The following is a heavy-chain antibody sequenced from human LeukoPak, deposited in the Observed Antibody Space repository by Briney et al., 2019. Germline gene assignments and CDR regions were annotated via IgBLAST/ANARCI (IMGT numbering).Heavy chain of an antibody. CDR1: GESFGHYH. Sequence: SETLSLTCAVYGESFGHYHWSWIRQSPEKGLQWIGEINQSGNTNYNPSLKSRVTISVDTSKNQFSLKLTSVTAADTAVYFCARVGGYSGYAQSWGQGTLVTVSS. J-gene: IGHJ4*02. CDR2: INQSGNT. D-gene: IGHD5-12*01. V-gene: IGHV4-34*01. CDR3: ARVGGYSGYAQS.